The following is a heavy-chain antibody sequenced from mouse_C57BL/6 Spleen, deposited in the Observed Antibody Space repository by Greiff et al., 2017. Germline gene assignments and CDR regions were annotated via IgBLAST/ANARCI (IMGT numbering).Heavy chain of an antibody. CDR3: ARSNYCNPFAY. CDR1: GYTFTSYW. CDR2: IDPSDSET. J-gene: IGHJ3*01. D-gene: IGHD2-1*01. V-gene: IGHV1-52*01. Sequence: QVQLQQPGAELVRPGSSVTLSCKASGYTFTSYWLHWVKQRPIQGLEWIGNIDPSDSETHYNQKFKDQATLTVDKSSSTAYMQLSSLTSEDSAVYYCARSNYCNPFAYWGQGTLVTVSA.